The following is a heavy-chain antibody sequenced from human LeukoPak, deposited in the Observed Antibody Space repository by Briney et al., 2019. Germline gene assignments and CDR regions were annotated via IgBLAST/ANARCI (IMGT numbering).Heavy chain of an antibody. CDR3: AKEKIPYADSNYFDY. D-gene: IGHD2-2*02. V-gene: IGHV3-74*01. Sequence: GGSLRLSCAASGFTFSSYWMHWVRQAPGKGLVWVSRINSDGSSTSYADSVKGRFTISRDNAKNTLYLQMNSLRAEDTAVYYCAKEKIPYADSNYFDYWGQGTLVTVSS. CDR2: INSDGSST. J-gene: IGHJ4*02. CDR1: GFTFSSYW.